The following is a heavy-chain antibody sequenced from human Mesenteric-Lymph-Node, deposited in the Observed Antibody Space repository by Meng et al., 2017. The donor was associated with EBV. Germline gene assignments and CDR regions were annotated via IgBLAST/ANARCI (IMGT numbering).Heavy chain of an antibody. V-gene: IGHV1-8*01. CDR1: GYTFTTYH. J-gene: IGHJ4*02. D-gene: IGHD3-10*02. CDR2: VNPDTGST. Sequence: QVQLVQYGAEVKKPGAPVKVSCKTSGYTFTTYHINWVRQAPGQGPEWMGWVNPDTGSTGFAQSFQGRVTMTRFTSTRTVYMELSNLSSEDTAVYYCARETQGDYVFDHWGQGPLVTVSS. CDR3: ARETQGDYVFDH.